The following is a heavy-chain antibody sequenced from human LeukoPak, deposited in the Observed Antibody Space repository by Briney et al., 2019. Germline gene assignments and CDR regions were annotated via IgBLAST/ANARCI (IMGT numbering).Heavy chain of an antibody. D-gene: IGHD3-22*01. V-gene: IGHV1-18*01. CDR1: GYTFTSYA. CDR2: ISAYNGNT. Sequence: ASVKVSCKASGYTFTSYAMNWVRQAPGQGLEWMGWISAYNGNTNYAQKLQGRVTMTTDTSTSTAYMELRSLRSDDTAVYYCARGLPPRRNYDSNGYYSYYFDFWGQGTLVTVSS. J-gene: IGHJ4*02. CDR3: ARGLPPRRNYDSNGYYSYYFDF.